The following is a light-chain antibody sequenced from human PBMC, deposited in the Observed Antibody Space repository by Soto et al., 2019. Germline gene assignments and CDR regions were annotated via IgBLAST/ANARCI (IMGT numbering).Light chain of an antibody. Sequence: EIVMTQSPATLSVSPGERATLSCRASQSVSSNLAWYQQKPGQAPRLLIFGASSRATGIPDRFRGSGSGTDFTLTISRLEPEDFAVYYCQQYGGSPRTFGQGTKVDIK. CDR2: GAS. CDR1: QSVSSN. V-gene: IGKV3-20*01. CDR3: QQYGGSPRT. J-gene: IGKJ1*01.